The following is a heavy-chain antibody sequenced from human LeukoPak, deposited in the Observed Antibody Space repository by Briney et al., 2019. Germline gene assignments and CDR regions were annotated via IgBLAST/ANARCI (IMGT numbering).Heavy chain of an antibody. D-gene: IGHD2-2*01. CDR2: INHSGST. CDR3: ATWDKVPAAMTRGGWFDP. J-gene: IGHJ5*02. CDR1: GGSFSGYY. Sequence: PSETLSLTCAVYGGSFSGYYWSWIRQPPGKGLEWIGEINHSGSTNYNPSLKSRVTISVDTSKNQFSLKLSSVTAADTAVYYCATWDKVPAAMTRGGWFDPWGQGTLSPSPQ. V-gene: IGHV4-34*01.